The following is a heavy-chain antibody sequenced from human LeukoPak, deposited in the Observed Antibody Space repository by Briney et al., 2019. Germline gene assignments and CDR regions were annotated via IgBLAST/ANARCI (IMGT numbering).Heavy chain of an antibody. CDR2: IIPILGIA. J-gene: IGHJ4*02. CDR1: GGTFSSYA. V-gene: IGHV1-69*04. CDR3: ARSLWFGESILFDY. D-gene: IGHD3-10*01. Sequence: SVKVSCKASGGTFSSYAISWVRQAPGQGLEWMGRIIPILGIANYAQKFQGRVTITADKSTSTAYMELSSLRSEDTAVYYCARSLWFGESILFDYWGQGTLVTVSS.